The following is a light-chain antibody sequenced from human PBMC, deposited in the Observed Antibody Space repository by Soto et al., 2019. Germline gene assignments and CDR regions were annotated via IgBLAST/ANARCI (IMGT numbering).Light chain of an antibody. V-gene: IGKV1-5*03. J-gene: IGKJ1*01. CDR1: QSISSW. Sequence: DIQMTQSPSTLSASVGDRVTITCRASQSISSWLAWYQQKPGKAPKLLIYKASSLESGVPSRFSGSGSGTEFTLTTSSLQPDDFATYYCQQFHSFSPTFGQGTKVDIK. CDR2: KAS. CDR3: QQFHSFSPT.